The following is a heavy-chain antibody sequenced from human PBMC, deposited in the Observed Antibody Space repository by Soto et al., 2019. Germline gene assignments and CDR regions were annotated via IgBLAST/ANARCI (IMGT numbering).Heavy chain of an antibody. J-gene: IGHJ4*02. CDR2: ISYDGSNK. D-gene: IGHD2-15*01. CDR3: EKVYCSGGSRYFDY. CDR1: GFTFSSYG. V-gene: IGHV3-30*18. Sequence: GGSLRLSCAASGFTFSSYGMHWVRQAPGKGLEWVAVISYDGSNKYYADSVKGRFTISRDNSNNTLYLQMNSLTAEDKAVYYCEKVYCSGGSRYFDYRGQGTLLTVAS.